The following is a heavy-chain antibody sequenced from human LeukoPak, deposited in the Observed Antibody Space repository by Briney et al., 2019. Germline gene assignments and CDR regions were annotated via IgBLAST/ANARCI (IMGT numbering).Heavy chain of an antibody. CDR1: GGSISSYY. V-gene: IGHV4-59*08. CDR3: ARLLRWPMIFDY. CDR2: IYYSGST. J-gene: IGHJ4*02. D-gene: IGHD4-23*01. Sequence: KPSETLSLTCTVSGGSISSYYWSWIRQPPGKGLEWIGYIYYSGSTNNNPSLKSRVTISVDTSKNQFSLRLSSVTAADTAVYYCARLLRWPMIFDYWGQGTLVTVSS.